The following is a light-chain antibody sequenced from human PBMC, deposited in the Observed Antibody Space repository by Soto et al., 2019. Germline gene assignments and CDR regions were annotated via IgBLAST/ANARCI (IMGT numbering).Light chain of an antibody. CDR3: QQSNKWPLS. V-gene: IGKV3-15*01. CDR2: GAS. CDR1: QSVNSR. Sequence: EIVMPQSQATLSVSQGDRVTLACITSQSVNSRLDWYQQNPGQAPRLLIYGASTRATDIPARFSGSGSGTEFTLTIISLHSEDLGVYYPQQSNKWPLSFGGGTKVDIK. J-gene: IGKJ4*01.